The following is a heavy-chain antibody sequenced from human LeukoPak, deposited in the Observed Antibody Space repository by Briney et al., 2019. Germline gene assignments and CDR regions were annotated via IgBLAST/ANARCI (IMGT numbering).Heavy chain of an antibody. Sequence: ASVKVSCKASGYTFTSYGISWVRQAPGQGLEWMGWISAYNGNTNYAQKLQGRVTMTTDTSTSTAYMELRSLRSDDTAVYYCARGMITFGGVIVIYYMDVWGKGTTVTVS. J-gene: IGHJ6*03. CDR3: ARGMITFGGVIVIYYMDV. D-gene: IGHD3-16*02. CDR2: ISAYNGNT. CDR1: GYTFTSYG. V-gene: IGHV1-18*01.